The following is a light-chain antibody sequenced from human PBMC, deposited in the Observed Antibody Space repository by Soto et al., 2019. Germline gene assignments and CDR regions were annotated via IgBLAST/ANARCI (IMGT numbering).Light chain of an antibody. Sequence: QSVLAQPAAVSGSPGQSISICCTGSGSVIATFNSLSWYPPYPAPAPNLLIYQLTSRPSAFSHRFSASKSGNTAALTISGLQPEDEAEYYCNSSSSTSFYVFXTGTKPPVL. CDR3: NSSSSTSFYV. CDR2: QLT. J-gene: IGLJ1*01. CDR1: GSVIATFNS. V-gene: IGLV2-14*01.